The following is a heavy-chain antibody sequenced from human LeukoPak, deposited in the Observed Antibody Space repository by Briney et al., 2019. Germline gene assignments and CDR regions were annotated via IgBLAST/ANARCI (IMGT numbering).Heavy chain of an antibody. D-gene: IGHD1-26*01. CDR1: GGTFSSYA. CDR2: ISAYTGST. V-gene: IGHV1-18*01. J-gene: IGHJ3*02. Sequence: ASVKVSCKASGGTFSSYAITWVRQAPGQGFEWMGWISAYTGSTNYAQKLQGRVTMPTDPSTSTAYMELRSLRSDDTAVYYCARTVGATGAFDIWGQGTMVIVSS. CDR3: ARTVGATGAFDI.